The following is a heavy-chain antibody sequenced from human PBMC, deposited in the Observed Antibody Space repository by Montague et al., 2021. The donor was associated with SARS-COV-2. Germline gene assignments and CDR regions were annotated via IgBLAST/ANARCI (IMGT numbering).Heavy chain of an antibody. CDR3: ARDRGWGSRGAGYIDL. CDR2: IYRTGST. V-gene: IGHV4-31*03. CDR1: GGSITSGGYY. Sequence: TLSLTCTVSGGSITSGGYYWTWIRQHPGKGLEWIGYIYRTGSTYYNPSLQSRLRTSVDTSKNEFSLTLTSVTAADTAIYYCARDRGWGSRGAGYIDLWGRGTLVTVSS. D-gene: IGHD2-21*01. J-gene: IGHJ2*01.